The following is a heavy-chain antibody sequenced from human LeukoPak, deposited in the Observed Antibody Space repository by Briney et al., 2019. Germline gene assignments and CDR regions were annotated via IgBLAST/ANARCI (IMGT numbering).Heavy chain of an antibody. CDR2: IWYDGSNK. CDR3: ARDRMVTYFDY. V-gene: IGHV3-33*01. Sequence: GGSPRLSCAASGFTFSSYGMHWVRQAPGKGLEWVAVIWYDGSNKYYADSVKGRFTISRDNSKNTLYLQMNSLRAEDTAMYYCARDRMVTYFDYWGQGTLVTVSS. D-gene: IGHD5-18*01. CDR1: GFTFSSYG. J-gene: IGHJ4*02.